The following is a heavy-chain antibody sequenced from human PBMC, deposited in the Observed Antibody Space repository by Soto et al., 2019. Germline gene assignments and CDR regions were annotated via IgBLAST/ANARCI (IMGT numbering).Heavy chain of an antibody. CDR1: GGTFSSYA. CDR3: AREGNCSGGSCYGSFGY. D-gene: IGHD2-15*01. Sequence: QVQLVQSGAEVKKPGSSVKVSCKASGGTFSSYAISWVRQAPGQGLEWMGGIIPIFGTANYAQKFQGRVKITADESTSTAYMELSSLRSEDTAVYYCAREGNCSGGSCYGSFGYWGQGTLVTVSS. CDR2: IIPIFGTA. J-gene: IGHJ4*02. V-gene: IGHV1-69*01.